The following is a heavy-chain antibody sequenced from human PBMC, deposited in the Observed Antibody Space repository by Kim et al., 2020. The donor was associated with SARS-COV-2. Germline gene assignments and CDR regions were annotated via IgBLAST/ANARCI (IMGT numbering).Heavy chain of an antibody. Sequence: KGRFTISRDNSQNTLYLQMNSLRAVDTAGYYCAKERWRESSGLYPDAFDIWGQGTMVTVSS. J-gene: IGHJ3*02. V-gene: IGHV3-23*01. CDR3: AKERWRESSGLYPDAFDI. D-gene: IGHD6-19*01.